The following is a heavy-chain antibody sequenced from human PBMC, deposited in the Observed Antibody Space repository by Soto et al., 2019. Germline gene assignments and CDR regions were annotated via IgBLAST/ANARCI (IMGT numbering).Heavy chain of an antibody. CDR3: ARWAHYARNLNNWFDP. Sequence: QVQLVQSGAEVKKPGSSVKVSCKASGGTFSSYAISWVRQAPGQGLEWMGGIIPIFGTANYAQKFQGRVTITVDESTITAYMELSSLRSEDTGVYYCARWAHYARNLNNWFDPWGQGTLVTVSS. V-gene: IGHV1-69*01. J-gene: IGHJ5*02. CDR1: GGTFSSYA. D-gene: IGHD4-17*01. CDR2: IIPIFGTA.